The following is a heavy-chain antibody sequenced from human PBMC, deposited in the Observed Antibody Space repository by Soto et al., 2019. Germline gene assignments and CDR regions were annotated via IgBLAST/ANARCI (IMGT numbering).Heavy chain of an antibody. V-gene: IGHV1-3*01. CDR3: ARDTPDCSGGRCYQLDL. D-gene: IGHD2-15*01. J-gene: IGHJ4*02. CDR1: GYTFNNYG. CDR2: INAGNGNT. Sequence: ASVEVSCKASGYTFNNYGTQCVRQANRQRLEWMGWINAGNGNTRYSQKFQGRVAITRDTSASTAYMELSSLRSEDTAVYYCARDTPDCSGGRCYQLDLWGQGALVTVSS.